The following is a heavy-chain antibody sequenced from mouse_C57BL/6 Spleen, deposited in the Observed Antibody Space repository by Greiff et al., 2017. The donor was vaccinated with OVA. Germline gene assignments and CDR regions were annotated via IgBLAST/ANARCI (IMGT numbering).Heavy chain of an antibody. J-gene: IGHJ2*01. CDR3: ARDLYYGSSYSY. V-gene: IGHV3-6*01. D-gene: IGHD1-1*01. CDR1: GYSITSGYY. CDR2: ISYDGSN. Sequence: DVQLQESGPGLVKPSQSLSLTCSVTGYSITSGYYWNWIRQFPGNKLEWMGYISYDGSNNYNPSLKNRISITRDTSKNQFFLKLNSVTTEDTATYYCARDLYYGSSYSYWGQGTTLTVSS.